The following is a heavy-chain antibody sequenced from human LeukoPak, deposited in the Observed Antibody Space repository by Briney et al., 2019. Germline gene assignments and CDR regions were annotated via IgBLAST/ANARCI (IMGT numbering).Heavy chain of an antibody. J-gene: IGHJ4*02. CDR1: GFTFSSYS. D-gene: IGHD2-21*02. V-gene: IGHV3-48*01. CDR2: ISSSSSTI. CDR3: ARDSLAYCGGDCYCNY. Sequence: PGGSLRLSCAASGFTFSSYSMNWVRQAPGKGLEWVSCISSSSSTIYYADSVKGRFTISRDNAKNSLYLQMNSLRAEDTAVYYCARDSLAYCGGDCYCNYWGQGTLVTVSS.